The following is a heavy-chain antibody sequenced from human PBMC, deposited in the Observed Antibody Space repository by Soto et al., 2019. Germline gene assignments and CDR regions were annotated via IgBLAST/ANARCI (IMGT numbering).Heavy chain of an antibody. Sequence: SETLSLTCTVSGGSISSYYWSWIRQPPGKGLEWIGYIYYSGSTNYNPSLKSRVTISVDTSKNQFSLKLSSVTAADTAVYYCARVPSYYYDSSGYHDNYYYGMDVWGQGTTVTVS. CDR2: IYYSGST. CDR1: GGSISSYY. CDR3: ARVPSYYYDSSGYHDNYYYGMDV. D-gene: IGHD3-22*01. J-gene: IGHJ6*02. V-gene: IGHV4-59*01.